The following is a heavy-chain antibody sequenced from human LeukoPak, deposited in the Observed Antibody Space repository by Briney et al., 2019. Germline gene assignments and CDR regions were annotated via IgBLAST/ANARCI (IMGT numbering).Heavy chain of an antibody. CDR1: GFTFSTYA. Sequence: GGSLRLSCAASGFTFSTYAMSWVRQAPGKGLEWVSSISGSGGSTFYADSVKGRFTISRDNSKDALYLQMNSLRAEDTAVYYCAKRITVVARDAFDFWGQGTMVTVSA. CDR3: AKRITVVARDAFDF. D-gene: IGHD1-14*01. CDR2: ISGSGGST. J-gene: IGHJ3*01. V-gene: IGHV3-23*01.